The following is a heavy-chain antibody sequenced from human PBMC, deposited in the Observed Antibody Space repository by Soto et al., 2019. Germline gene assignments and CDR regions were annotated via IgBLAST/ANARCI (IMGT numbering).Heavy chain of an antibody. Sequence: ASVKVSCKASGGTFSSYAISWVRQAPGQGLEWMGGIIPIFGTANYAQKFQGRVTITADESTSTAYMELSSLRSEDTAVYYCARDPGIYDSSGSPNFDYWGQGTLVTSPQ. D-gene: IGHD3-22*01. J-gene: IGHJ4*02. CDR1: GGTFSSYA. CDR2: IIPIFGTA. V-gene: IGHV1-69*13. CDR3: ARDPGIYDSSGSPNFDY.